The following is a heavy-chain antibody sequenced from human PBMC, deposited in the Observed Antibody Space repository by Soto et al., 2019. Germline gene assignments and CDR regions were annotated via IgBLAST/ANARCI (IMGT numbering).Heavy chain of an antibody. CDR1: GFTFSNYW. Sequence: EVQLVESGGGLFQPGGSLRLSCAASGFTFSNYWMSWVRQAPGKGLEWVANIKQDGTEKNYVDSVRGRFTISRDNGKNSLDLQMHSLTAEDTAVYYCASVAIWGQGTLVTVSS. D-gene: IGHD5-12*01. CDR3: ASVAI. J-gene: IGHJ4*02. V-gene: IGHV3-7*01. CDR2: IKQDGTEK.